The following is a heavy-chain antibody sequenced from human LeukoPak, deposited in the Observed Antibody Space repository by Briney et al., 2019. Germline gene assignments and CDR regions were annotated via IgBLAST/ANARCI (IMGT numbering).Heavy chain of an antibody. Sequence: SETLSLTCTVSGGSISSYYWNWIRQAPGKALEWIGHIHNNGDIAYNFSLKSRVTISMDTSKNQFSLKLSSVTAADTAVYYCGRWGYFDSGNYFVVDYWGQGTVVTVSS. CDR1: GGSISSYY. V-gene: IGHV4-59*01. D-gene: IGHD3-22*01. CDR2: IHNNGDI. CDR3: GRWGYFDSGNYFVVDY. J-gene: IGHJ4*02.